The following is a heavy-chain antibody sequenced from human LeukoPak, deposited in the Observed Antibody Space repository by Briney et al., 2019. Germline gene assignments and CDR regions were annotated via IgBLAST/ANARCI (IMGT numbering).Heavy chain of an antibody. CDR2: IKQDGSEK. D-gene: IGHD6-19*01. J-gene: IGHJ3*02. V-gene: IGHV3-7*01. CDR1: GFTFSSYW. Sequence: GGSLRLSCAASGFTFSSYWMSWVRQAPGKGLEWVANIKQDGSEKYYVDSVKGRFTISRDNAKNSPYLQMNSLRAEDTAVYYCARDRGAVAGPDAFDIWGQGTMVTVSS. CDR3: ARDRGAVAGPDAFDI.